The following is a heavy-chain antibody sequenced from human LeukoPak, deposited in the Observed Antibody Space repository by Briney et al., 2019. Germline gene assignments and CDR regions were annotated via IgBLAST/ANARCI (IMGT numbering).Heavy chain of an antibody. Sequence: PGGSLRLSCAASGFTFSSYWMSWVRQAPGKGLEWVANIKQDGSEKYYVDSVKGRFTISRDNAKNSLYLQMNSLRAEDTAVYYCARVRGGSSGYYPYFDYWGQGTLVTVSS. CDR2: IKQDGSEK. D-gene: IGHD3-22*01. J-gene: IGHJ4*02. CDR1: GFTFSSYW. CDR3: ARVRGGSSGYYPYFDY. V-gene: IGHV3-7*01.